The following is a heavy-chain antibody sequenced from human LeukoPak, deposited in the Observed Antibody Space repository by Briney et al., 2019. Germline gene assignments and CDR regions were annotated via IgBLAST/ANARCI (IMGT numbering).Heavy chain of an antibody. J-gene: IGHJ4*02. CDR1: VDSINSYY. V-gene: IGHV4-4*07. CDR3: ARLGAAAYYPFDY. D-gene: IGHD6-13*01. Sequence: SETLSLTCTFSVDSINSYYWSWIRQPAGKGLDWIGRIYSSGSTNYNPSLKSRVAMSVDTSKNQFSLKLSSVTAADTAVYYCARLGAAAYYPFDYWGQGILVTVSS. CDR2: IYSSGST.